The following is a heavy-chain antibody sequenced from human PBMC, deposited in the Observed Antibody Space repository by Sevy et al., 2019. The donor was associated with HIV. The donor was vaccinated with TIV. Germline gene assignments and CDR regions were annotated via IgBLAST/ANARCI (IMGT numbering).Heavy chain of an antibody. CDR2: ISGSGDNT. D-gene: IGHD3-9*01. Sequence: GGSLRLSCAASGFTFSSWAMSWVRQAPGKGLEWVSSISGSGDNTYYADSVKGLFTISRDNSKNTLDLQMNSLRVEDTDVYYCARQSFDSLFDYWGQGTLVTVSS. CDR3: ARQSFDSLFDY. V-gene: IGHV3-23*01. J-gene: IGHJ4*02. CDR1: GFTFSSWA.